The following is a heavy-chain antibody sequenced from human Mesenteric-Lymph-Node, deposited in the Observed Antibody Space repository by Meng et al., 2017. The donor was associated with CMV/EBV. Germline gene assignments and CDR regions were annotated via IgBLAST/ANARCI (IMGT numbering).Heavy chain of an antibody. CDR1: GFTFSNYA. CDR2: ISGSGGST. J-gene: IGHJ6*02. D-gene: IGHD3-22*01. Sequence: GESLKISCAASGFTFSNYAMSWVRQAPGKGLEWVSVISGSGGSTYYGDSVEGRFTISRDSSKNTLYLQMNSLRAEDTAVYYCAKDYDTSGYYSMYYYYGMDVWGQGTTVTVSS. V-gene: IGHV3-23*01. CDR3: AKDYDTSGYYSMYYYYGMDV.